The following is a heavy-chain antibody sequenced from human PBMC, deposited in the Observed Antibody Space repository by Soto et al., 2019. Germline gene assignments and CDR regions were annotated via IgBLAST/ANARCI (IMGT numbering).Heavy chain of an antibody. D-gene: IGHD1-26*01. CDR1: GFTFSSYA. CDR3: ARREIQGPIDY. CDR2: ISGSGGST. V-gene: IGHV3-23*01. J-gene: IGHJ4*02. Sequence: PGGSLRLSCAASGFTFSSYAMSWVRQAPGKGLEWVSAISGSGGSTYYADSVKGRFTISRDNSKNTLYLQMNSLTAVDTAVYYCARREIQGPIDYWGQGTLVTVSS.